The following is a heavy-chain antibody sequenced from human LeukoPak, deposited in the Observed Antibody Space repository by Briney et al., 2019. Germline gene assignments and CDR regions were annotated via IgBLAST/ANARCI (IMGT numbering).Heavy chain of an antibody. CDR2: IYYSGST. Sequence: PSETLSLTCTVSGASISSNYYWWGWIRQPPGKGLEWIGSIYYSGSTYYNPSLKSRVTVSVDTSKNQFSLKLSSVTAADTAVYYCARRTVVWEYFDYWGQGTLVTVSS. D-gene: IGHD4-23*01. V-gene: IGHV4-39*01. CDR1: GASISSNYYW. CDR3: ARRTVVWEYFDY. J-gene: IGHJ4*02.